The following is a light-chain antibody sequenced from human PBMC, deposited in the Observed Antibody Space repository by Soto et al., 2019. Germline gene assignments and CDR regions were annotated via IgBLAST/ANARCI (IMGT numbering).Light chain of an antibody. CDR2: KSS. Sequence: DIVMTQTPLSSPVTLGQPASISCRSSQSLLHRDGNTYLSWLEQRPGQPPRLLIYKSSNRLSWVPDRCSGSGAGTDFTLKISRVEADDVGVYYCMQATQYPPYTFGQGTKLEIE. V-gene: IGKV2-24*01. J-gene: IGKJ2*01. CDR3: MQATQYPPYT. CDR1: QSLLHRDGNTY.